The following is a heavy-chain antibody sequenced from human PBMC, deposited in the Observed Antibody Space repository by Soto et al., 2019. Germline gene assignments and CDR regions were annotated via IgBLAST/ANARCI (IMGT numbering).Heavy chain of an antibody. D-gene: IGHD2-2*02. J-gene: IGHJ6*02. V-gene: IGHV3-15*07. CDR1: GFSFSNAW. Sequence: EVQLVESGGGLVEPGGSLRLSCAASGFSFSNAWMHWVRQAPGKGLEWVGLIKSKTDGGTTDNAVPVKGRFTISRDDSKNTLYLQMNSLKTEATAVYFCTTLYGVWGQGTTVTVSS. CDR3: TTLYGV. CDR2: IKSKTDGGTT.